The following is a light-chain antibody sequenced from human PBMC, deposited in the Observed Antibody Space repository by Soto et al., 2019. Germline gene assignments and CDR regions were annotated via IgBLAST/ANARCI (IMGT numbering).Light chain of an antibody. Sequence: QSALTQPASVSGSPGQSITISCPGTSSDVGGYNYVSWYQQHPGKAPKLMIYEVSNRPSGFSNRFSGSKSGNTASLTISGLQAEDEADYYCSSYTSSRTLVFGGGTQLTVL. J-gene: IGLJ2*01. CDR2: EVS. V-gene: IGLV2-14*01. CDR3: SSYTSSRTLV. CDR1: SSDVGGYNY.